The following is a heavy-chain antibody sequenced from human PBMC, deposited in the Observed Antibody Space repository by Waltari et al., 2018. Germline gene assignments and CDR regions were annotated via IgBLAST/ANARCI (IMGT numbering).Heavy chain of an antibody. CDR1: GYTFTGYY. J-gene: IGHJ4*02. CDR2: INPDSGVT. D-gene: IGHD6-19*01. V-gene: IGHV1-2*06. CDR3: ALRPQWLPEEDY. Sequence: QVQLVQSGAEVKKPGASVKVSCKASGYTFTGYYMHWVRQAPGQGLEWMGRINPDSGVTNDAQKFQGRVPMTRATSISTADRERSSLRSADTAVNYCALRPQWLPEEDYWGQGTLVTVSS.